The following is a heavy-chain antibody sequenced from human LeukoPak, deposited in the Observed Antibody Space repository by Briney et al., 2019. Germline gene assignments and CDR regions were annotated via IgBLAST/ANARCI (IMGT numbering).Heavy chain of an antibody. J-gene: IGHJ4*02. Sequence: GASVKVSCKASGYTFTSYGINWVRQASGQGLEWMGWMNPNSGNTAYAQRFQGRVTMTRNTSISTAYMELSSLRSEDTAVYYCARRITAMIAGLDSWGQGTLVTVSS. V-gene: IGHV1-8*01. CDR3: ARRITAMIAGLDS. D-gene: IGHD5-18*01. CDR1: GYTFTSYG. CDR2: MNPNSGNT.